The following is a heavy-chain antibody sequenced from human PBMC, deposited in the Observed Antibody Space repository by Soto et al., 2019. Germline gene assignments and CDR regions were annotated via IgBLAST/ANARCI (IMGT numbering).Heavy chain of an antibody. CDR3: ARGGFRTAVAGWWFDP. V-gene: IGHV4-39*01. J-gene: IGHJ5*02. CDR1: GGSISSSSYY. CDR2: IYYSGST. D-gene: IGHD6-19*01. Sequence: SETLSLTCTVSGGSISSSSYYWGWIRQPPGKGLEWIGSIYYSGSTYCNPSLKSRVTISVDTSKNQFSLKLSSVTAADTAVYYCARGGFRTAVAGWWFDPWGQGTLVTVSS.